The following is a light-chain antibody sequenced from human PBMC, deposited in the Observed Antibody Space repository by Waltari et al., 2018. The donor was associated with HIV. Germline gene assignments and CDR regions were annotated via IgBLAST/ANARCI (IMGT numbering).Light chain of an antibody. CDR3: QSYDISLTGLWV. J-gene: IGLJ3*02. CDR1: ASNIGAGFD. V-gene: IGLV1-40*01. CDR2: GDT. Sequence: SVLTQPPSVSGAPGQSVSISCSGNASNIGAGFDVHLYRQSPGTAPKLVIFGDTVRPSGITDRFSGSRSLNSVSLDISGLRAEDAGDYYCQSYDISLTGLWVFGGGTKLTVL.